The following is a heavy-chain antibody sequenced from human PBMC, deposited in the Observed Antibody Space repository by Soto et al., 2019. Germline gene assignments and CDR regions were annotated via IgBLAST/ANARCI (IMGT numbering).Heavy chain of an antibody. CDR2: IIPIFGTA. Sequence: QVQLVQSGAEVKKPGSSVKVSCKASGGTFSSYAISWVRQSPGQGLEWMGGIIPIFGTANYAQKFQGRVTINADESKSTAYMELSSLRYEEKDVYYCARRSGSSTYYYYYGMDVWGQGTTVTVSS. J-gene: IGHJ6*02. CDR3: ARRSGSSTYYYYYGMDV. CDR1: GGTFSSYA. D-gene: IGHD6-6*01. V-gene: IGHV1-69*01.